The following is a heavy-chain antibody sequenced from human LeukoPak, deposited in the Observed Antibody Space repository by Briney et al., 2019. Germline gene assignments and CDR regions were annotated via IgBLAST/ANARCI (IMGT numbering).Heavy chain of an antibody. CDR3: ARVRMTGTLDV. CDR1: GYSIRSGYY. CDR2: IYHSGST. Sequence: PSETLSLTCAVSGYSIRSGYYWGWIRQPPGKGLEWIGTIYHSGSTYYNPSLKSRVTISLYTSKNQFSLKLSSVTAADTAVYYCARVRMTGTLDVWGKGTTVTVSS. V-gene: IGHV4-38-2*01. J-gene: IGHJ6*04. D-gene: IGHD3-9*01.